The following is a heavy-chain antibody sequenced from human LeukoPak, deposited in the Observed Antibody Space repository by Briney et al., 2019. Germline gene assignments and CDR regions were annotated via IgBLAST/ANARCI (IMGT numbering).Heavy chain of an antibody. V-gene: IGHV3-23*01. CDR1: GFTFSSYA. J-gene: IGHJ6*03. D-gene: IGHD4-17*01. Sequence: PGGSLRLSCAASGFTFSSYAMSWVRQAPGKGLEWVSAISGSGGSTYYADSVKGRFTISRDNSKNTLYLQMNSLRAEDTAVYYCAKERDDYVVLYYYYYMDVWGKGTTVTVSS. CDR3: AKERDDYVVLYYYYYMDV. CDR2: ISGSGGST.